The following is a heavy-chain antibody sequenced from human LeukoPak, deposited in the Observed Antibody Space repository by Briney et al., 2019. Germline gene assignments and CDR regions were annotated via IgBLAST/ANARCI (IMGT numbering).Heavy chain of an antibody. J-gene: IGHJ3*02. CDR3: ARERSFPAFDI. Sequence: GGSLRLSCAASGFTFSSYSMNWVRQAPGKGLEWVSSISSSSYIYYADSVKGRFTISRDNAKNSLYLQMNSLRAEDTAVYYCARERSFPAFDIWGQGTMVTVSS. D-gene: IGHD2/OR15-2a*01. V-gene: IGHV3-21*01. CDR1: GFTFSSYS. CDR2: ISSSSYI.